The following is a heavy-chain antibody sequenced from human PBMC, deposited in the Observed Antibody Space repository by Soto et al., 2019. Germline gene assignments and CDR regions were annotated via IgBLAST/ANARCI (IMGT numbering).Heavy chain of an antibody. CDR2: ISGSGGST. D-gene: IGHD3-10*01. V-gene: IGHV3-23*01. CDR3: AKTPSACMVRYYSCSMHF. J-gene: IGHJ6*03. Sequence: GGSLRLSCAASGFTFSSYAMSWVRQAPGKGLEWVSVISGSGGSTYYADSVKGRFTISRDSSKNTLYLQMNSLRVEDTAVYYCAKTPSACMVRYYSCSMHFWCTGTMVTL. CDR1: GFTFSSYA.